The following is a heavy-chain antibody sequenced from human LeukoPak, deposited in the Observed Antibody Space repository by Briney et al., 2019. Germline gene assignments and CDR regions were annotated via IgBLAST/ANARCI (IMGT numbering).Heavy chain of an antibody. CDR3: ARGRGSIAARHDYYYYMDV. Sequence: TSVKVSCKASGFTFTSSAMQWVRQARGQRLEWIGWIVVGSGNTNYAQKFQERVTITRDMSTSTAYMELSSLRSEDTAVYYCARGRGSIAARHDYYYYMDVWGKGTTVTVSS. CDR1: GFTFTSSA. V-gene: IGHV1-58*02. J-gene: IGHJ6*03. CDR2: IVVGSGNT. D-gene: IGHD6-6*01.